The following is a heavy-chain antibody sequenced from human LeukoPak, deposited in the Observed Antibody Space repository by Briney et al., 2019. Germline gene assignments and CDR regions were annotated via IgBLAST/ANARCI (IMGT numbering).Heavy chain of an antibody. CDR3: ARGRRGYSGYEFDY. Sequence: SETLSLTCAVYGGSFSGYYWSWIRQPPGKGLEWIGEINHSGSTNYNPSLKSRVTISVDTSKNQFSLKLSSVTAADTAVYCCARGRRGYSGYEFDYWGQGTLVTVSS. CDR1: GGSFSGYY. D-gene: IGHD5-12*01. CDR2: INHSGST. V-gene: IGHV4-34*01. J-gene: IGHJ4*02.